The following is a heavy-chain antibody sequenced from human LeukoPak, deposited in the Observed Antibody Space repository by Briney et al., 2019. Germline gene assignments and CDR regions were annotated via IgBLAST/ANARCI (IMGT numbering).Heavy chain of an antibody. V-gene: IGHV3-23*01. J-gene: IGHJ4*02. CDR1: GFTFSSYA. Sequence: GGSLRLSCAASGFTFSSYAMSWVRQAPGKGLEWVSTISGTGSSTYYTDSVKGRFTISRDNSKNTLYLQLNSLRAEDTAVYYCARIPMAARAYYFDYWGQGTLVTVSS. CDR2: ISGTGSST. CDR3: ARIPMAARAYYFDY. D-gene: IGHD5-24*01.